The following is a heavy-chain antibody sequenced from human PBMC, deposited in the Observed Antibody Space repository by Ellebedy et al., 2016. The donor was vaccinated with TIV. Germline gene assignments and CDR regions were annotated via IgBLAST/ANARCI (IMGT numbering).Heavy chain of an antibody. CDR2: IYSSGST. V-gene: IGHV3-53*01. J-gene: IGHJ4*02. Sequence: GESLKISCAASGFTVSTSFMTWVRQAPGKGLEWVSIIYSSGSTYYADSVKGRFTISRDNAKNSLYLQMNSLRAEDTAVYYCAKGVGATWYRGFDYWGQGTLVTVSS. CDR3: AKGVGATWYRGFDY. D-gene: IGHD1-26*01. CDR1: GFTVSTSF.